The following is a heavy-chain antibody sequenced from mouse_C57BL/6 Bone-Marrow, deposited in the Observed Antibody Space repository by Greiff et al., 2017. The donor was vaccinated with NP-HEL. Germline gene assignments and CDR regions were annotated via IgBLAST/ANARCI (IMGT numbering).Heavy chain of an antibody. CDR2: IYPSDSET. CDR1: GYTFTSYW. CDR3: ARANCITTVVASAMDY. D-gene: IGHD1-1*01. Sequence: QVQLQQPGAELVRPGSSVKLSCKASGYTFTSYWMDWVKQRPGQGLEWIGNIYPSDSETHYNQKFKDKATLTVDKASSTAYMQLSSLTSEYSAVYSCARANCITTVVASAMDYWGQGTSVTVSS. V-gene: IGHV1-61*01. J-gene: IGHJ4*01.